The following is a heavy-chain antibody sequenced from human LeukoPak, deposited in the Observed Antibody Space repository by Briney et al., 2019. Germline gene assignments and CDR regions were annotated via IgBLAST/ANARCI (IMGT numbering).Heavy chain of an antibody. J-gene: IGHJ4*02. CDR3: AKDTGYYGSGIDY. CDR2: ISWDGGST. D-gene: IGHD3-10*01. Sequence: PGGSLRLSCAASGFTFDDYAMHWVRQAPGKGLEWVSLISWDGGSTYYADSVKGRFTISRDNSKNSLYLQMNSLRAEDTALYYCAKDTGYYGSGIDYWGKGTLVTVSS. CDR1: GFTFDDYA. V-gene: IGHV3-43D*03.